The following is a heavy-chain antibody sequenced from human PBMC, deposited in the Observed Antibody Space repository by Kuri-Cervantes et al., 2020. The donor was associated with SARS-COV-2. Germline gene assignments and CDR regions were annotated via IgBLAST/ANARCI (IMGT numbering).Heavy chain of an antibody. CDR2: IGASGNTP. J-gene: IGHJ4*02. D-gene: IGHD2-2*02. Sequence: GAALMISCVGAGYTFSTYTMSWVRQAPGKGLEWVAAIGASGNTPFYADSVMGRFTISRDNSKNTLHLHMNSLRAEDTAVYYRAKGWDTVLVPAAIFFDSWGQGTLVTVSS. CDR3: AKGWDTVLVPAAIFFDS. V-gene: IGHV3-23*01. CDR1: GYTFSTYT.